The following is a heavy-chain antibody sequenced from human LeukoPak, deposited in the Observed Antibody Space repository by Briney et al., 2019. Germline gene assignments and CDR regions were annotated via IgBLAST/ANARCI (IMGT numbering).Heavy chain of an antibody. CDR2: ISSSSSYI. V-gene: IGHV3-21*01. CDR1: GFTFSTYT. CDR3: ARAPYASTGYAPPLAFDI. Sequence: PGGSLSLSCAASGFTFSTYTVNWVSQAPGKGLEWVSTISSSSSYIYYGDSVKGRFTISRDNAKNSLYLQMNSLRAEDTAVYYCARAPYASTGYAPPLAFDIWGQGTMVAVSS. J-gene: IGHJ3*02. D-gene: IGHD3-22*01.